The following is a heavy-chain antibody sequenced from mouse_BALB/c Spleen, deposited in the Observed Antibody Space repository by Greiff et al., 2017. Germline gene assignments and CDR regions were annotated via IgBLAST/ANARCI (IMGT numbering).Heavy chain of an antibody. CDR3: AGYDYDAMDY. CDR2: IWGGGST. V-gene: IGHV2-6-4*01. J-gene: IGHJ4*01. Sequence: VKLVESGPGLVAPSQSLSITCTVSGFSLSRYSVHWVRQPPGKGLEWLGMIWGGGSTDYNSALKSRLSISKDNSKSQVFLKMNSLRTDDTAMYYCAGYDYDAMDYWGQGTSVTVSS. CDR1: GFSLSRYS.